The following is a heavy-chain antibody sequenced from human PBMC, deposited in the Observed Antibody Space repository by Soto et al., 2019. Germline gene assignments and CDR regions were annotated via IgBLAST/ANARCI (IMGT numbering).Heavy chain of an antibody. CDR2: LNIAGTI. D-gene: IGHD6-13*01. V-gene: IGHV4-4*07. J-gene: IGHJ2*01. CDR3: ARDRGEYTSSWFWYFSH. CDR1: GASISSFN. Sequence: SETLSLTCPVSGASISSFNWNWVRQPAGKGPEWVGRLNIAGTINYNPSLKSRITMSMDTSKNQISLHLRSVTAADTAIYYCARDRGEYTSSWFWYFSHWGHGTLVTVSS.